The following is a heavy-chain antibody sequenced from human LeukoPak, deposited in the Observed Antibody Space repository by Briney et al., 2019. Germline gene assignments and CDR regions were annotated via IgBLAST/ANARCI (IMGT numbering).Heavy chain of an antibody. CDR1: GFTFSSYG. CDR3: AKGGSNSVFYDYVWGSYRSDYFDY. D-gene: IGHD3-16*02. V-gene: IGHV3-30*02. Sequence: GGSLRLSCAASGFTFSSYGMHWVRQAPGKGLEWVAFIRYDGSNKYYADSVKGRFTISRDNSKNTLYLQMNSLRAEDTAVYYCAKGGSNSVFYDYVWGSYRSDYFDYWGQGTPVTVSS. CDR2: IRYDGSNK. J-gene: IGHJ4*02.